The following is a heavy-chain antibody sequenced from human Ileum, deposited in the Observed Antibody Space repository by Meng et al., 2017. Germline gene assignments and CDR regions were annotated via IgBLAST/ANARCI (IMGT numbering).Heavy chain of an antibody. D-gene: IGHD3-22*01. CDR2: IYYSGST. V-gene: IGHV4-30-4*01. CDR3: ARDRDSSGYYPY. CDR1: GGSISSGDYY. J-gene: IGHJ4*02. Sequence: QVQLQESGPGLVKPSQTLSLNCTVSGGSISSGDYYWSWIRQPPGKGLEWIGYIYYSGSTYYNPPLKSRLTISVDTSKNQFSLKLSSVTAADTAVYYCARDRDSSGYYPYWGQGTLVTVSS.